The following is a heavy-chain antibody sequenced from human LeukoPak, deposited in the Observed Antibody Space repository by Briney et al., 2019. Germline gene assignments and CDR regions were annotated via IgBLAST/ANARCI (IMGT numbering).Heavy chain of an antibody. CDR2: INHSGST. CDR1: GGSFSGYY. V-gene: IGHV4-34*01. D-gene: IGHD3-10*01. J-gene: IGHJ4*02. Sequence: SETLSLTCAVYGGSFSGYYWSWMRQPPGKGLEWSRDINHSGSTNSNPSLKSRVTISVDTSKNQFSLKLSSVTAADTAVYYCARARGAYYGSGSYYPSSRYFDYWGQGTLVTVPS. CDR3: ARARGAYYGSGSYYPSSRYFDY.